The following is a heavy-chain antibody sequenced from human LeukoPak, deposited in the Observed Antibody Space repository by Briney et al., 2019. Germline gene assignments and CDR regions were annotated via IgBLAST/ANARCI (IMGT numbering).Heavy chain of an antibody. V-gene: IGHV3-64*01. CDR2: ISSYGGST. Sequence: PGGSLRLSCAASGFTFSTYAMHWVRQARGKGLEYVSAISSYGGSTYYANSVKGRFTISRDNSKNTLYLQMGSLRAEDMAVYYCAREGMDGYNQGSFDYWGQGTLVTVSS. J-gene: IGHJ4*02. CDR3: AREGMDGYNQGSFDY. D-gene: IGHD5-24*01. CDR1: GFTFSTYA.